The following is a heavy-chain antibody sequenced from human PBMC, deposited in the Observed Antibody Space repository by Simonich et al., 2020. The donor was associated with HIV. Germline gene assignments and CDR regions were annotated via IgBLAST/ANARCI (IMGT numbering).Heavy chain of an antibody. CDR2: INPSGGST. Sequence: QVQLVQSGAEVKKPGASVKVSCKASGYTFTSYYMHWVRQAPGQGLEWMRIINPSGGSTTYAQKFQGRVTMTRDTSTSTVYMELSSLRSEDTAVYYCARDLITAAGSGPFDYWGQGTLVTVSS. D-gene: IGHD6-13*01. J-gene: IGHJ4*02. CDR1: GYTFTSYY. CDR3: ARDLITAAGSGPFDY. V-gene: IGHV1-46*01.